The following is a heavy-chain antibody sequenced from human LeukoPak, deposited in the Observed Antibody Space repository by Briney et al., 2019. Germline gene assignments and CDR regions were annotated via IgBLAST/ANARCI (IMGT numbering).Heavy chain of an antibody. Sequence: GGSLRLSCAASGFTFNSFAMSWVRQAPGKGLEWVSSISGSDGSSRYADFVKGRFTISRDNSKNTLHLQMNSLRAEDTAVYYCAKSLGVGGYTRYKGFDQWGQGTLVTVSS. CDR2: ISGSDGSS. J-gene: IGHJ4*02. V-gene: IGHV3-23*01. CDR1: GFTFNSFA. D-gene: IGHD3-16*02. CDR3: AKSLGVGGYTRYKGFDQ.